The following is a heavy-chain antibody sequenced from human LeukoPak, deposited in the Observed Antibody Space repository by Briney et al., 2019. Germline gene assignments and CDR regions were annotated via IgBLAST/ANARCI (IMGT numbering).Heavy chain of an antibody. CDR2: IIPIFGTA. V-gene: IGHV1-69*13. J-gene: IGHJ3*02. D-gene: IGHD2-15*01. Sequence: SVKVSCKASGGTFSSYAISWVRQAPGQGVEWMGGIIPIFGTANYAQKFQGRVTITADESTSTAYMELSSLRSEDTAVYYCARESIVHDAFDIWGQGTMVTVCS. CDR3: ARESIVHDAFDI. CDR1: GGTFSSYA.